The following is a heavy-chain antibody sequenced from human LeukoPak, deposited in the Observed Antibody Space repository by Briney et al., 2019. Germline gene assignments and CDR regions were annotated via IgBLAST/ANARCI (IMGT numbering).Heavy chain of an antibody. J-gene: IGHJ6*04. CDR2: IYHSGST. Sequence: SGTLSLTCAVSGGSISSSNWWRWVRQPPGKGLEWIGEIYHSGSTNYNPSLKSRVTISVDKSKNQFSLKLSSVTAADTAVYYCARSSSDGNYGMDVWGKGTTVTVSS. V-gene: IGHV4-4*02. CDR1: GGSISSSNW. CDR3: ARSSSDGNYGMDV.